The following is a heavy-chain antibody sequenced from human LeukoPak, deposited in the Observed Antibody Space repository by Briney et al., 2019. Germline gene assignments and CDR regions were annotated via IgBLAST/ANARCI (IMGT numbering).Heavy chain of an antibody. J-gene: IGHJ4*02. CDR1: GYTFTSYG. D-gene: IGHD1-26*01. CDR3: ARDSWEGAREPDY. Sequence: ASVKVSCKASGYTFTSYGISWVRQAPGQGREWMGWITAYNGNTIYAQKLQGRVTMTTDTSTSTAYVELRSLRSDDTAVYYCARDSWEGAREPDYWGQGTLVTVSS. CDR2: ITAYNGNT. V-gene: IGHV1-18*04.